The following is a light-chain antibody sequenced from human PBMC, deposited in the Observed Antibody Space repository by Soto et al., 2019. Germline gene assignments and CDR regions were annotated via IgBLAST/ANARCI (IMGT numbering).Light chain of an antibody. V-gene: IGKV3-20*01. Sequence: IVLTQSHGTLSLSPGERATLSCRSSQSVSNNYLAWYQQKPGQAPRLLIYGASSRATGIPDRFSGSGSGTDFTLTISRLEPEDFAVYYCQQDGSSPITFGQGTRLEVK. CDR1: QSVSNNY. CDR2: GAS. J-gene: IGKJ5*01. CDR3: QQDGSSPIT.